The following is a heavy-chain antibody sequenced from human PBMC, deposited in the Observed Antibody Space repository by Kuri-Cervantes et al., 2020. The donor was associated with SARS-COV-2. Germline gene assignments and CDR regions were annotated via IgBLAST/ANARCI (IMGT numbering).Heavy chain of an antibody. Sequence: ASVNVSCKASVYTFTSYYMHWVRQAPGQGLEWMGIINPSGGSTSYAQKFQGRVTMTRDTSTSTAYMELRSLRSDDTAVYYCAREGGGDPLVLGFGVVIHDAFDIWGQGTMVTVSS. CDR3: AREGGGDPLVLGFGVVIHDAFDI. CDR1: VYTFTSYY. J-gene: IGHJ3*02. V-gene: IGHV1-46*01. D-gene: IGHD3-3*01. CDR2: INPSGGST.